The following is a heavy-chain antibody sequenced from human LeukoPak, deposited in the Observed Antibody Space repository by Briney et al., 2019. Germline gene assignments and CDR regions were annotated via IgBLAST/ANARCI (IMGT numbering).Heavy chain of an antibody. CDR2: ISDSGSNT. D-gene: IGHD3-10*01. CDR3: AKGHGSRSPFHY. Sequence: GGSLRLSCAASGFTFSSYAMSWVRQAQGKGLEWVSAISDSGSNTYYADSVRGRFTISRDNSKNTLYLLMNSLRAEDTAVYYCAKGHGSRSPFHYWGQGTLVTVSS. V-gene: IGHV3-23*01. J-gene: IGHJ4*02. CDR1: GFTFSSYA.